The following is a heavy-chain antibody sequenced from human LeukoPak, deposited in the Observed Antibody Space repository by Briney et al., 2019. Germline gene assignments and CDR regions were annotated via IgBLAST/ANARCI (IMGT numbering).Heavy chain of an antibody. V-gene: IGHV1-69*06. CDR1: GGTFSSYA. CDR2: IIPIFGTA. CDR3: AREVFRGSGSYTLGATKNWFDP. D-gene: IGHD3-10*01. J-gene: IGHJ5*02. Sequence: SVKVSCKASGGTFSSYAVSWVRLTPGQGLEWLGGIIPIFGTANYAQKFQGRVTITAGKSTSTAYMELSSLGSEDTAVYYCAREVFRGSGSYTLGATKNWFDPWGQGTLVTVSS.